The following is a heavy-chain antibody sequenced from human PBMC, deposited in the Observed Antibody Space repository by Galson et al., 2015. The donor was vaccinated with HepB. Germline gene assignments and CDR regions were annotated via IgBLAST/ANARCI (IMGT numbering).Heavy chain of an antibody. V-gene: IGHV3-48*03. CDR2: ISSSGSTI. CDR3: ARTVVQSGPSDY. J-gene: IGHJ4*02. D-gene: IGHD2-15*01. CDR1: GFTFSGHE. Sequence: SLRLSCAASGFTFSGHEMNWVRQAPGKGLEWVSYISSSGSTIYNADSVKGRVTISRDNAKNSLYLQMNSLRAEDTAVYYCARTVVQSGPSDYWGQGTLVTVSS.